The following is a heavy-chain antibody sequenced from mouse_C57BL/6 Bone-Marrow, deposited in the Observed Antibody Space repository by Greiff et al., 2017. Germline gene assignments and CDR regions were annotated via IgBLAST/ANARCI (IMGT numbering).Heavy chain of an antibody. CDR2: ISDGGSYT. V-gene: IGHV5-4*01. D-gene: IGHD2-4*01. J-gene: IGHJ4*01. CDR1: GFTFSSYA. Sequence: EVKLQESGGGLVKPGGSLKLSCAASGFTFSSYAMSWVRQTPEKRLEWVATISDGGSYTYYPDNVKGRFTISRDNAKNNLYLQMSHLKSEDTAMYYGARDPYYDYDDYAMDYWGQGTSVTVSS. CDR3: ARDPYYDYDDYAMDY.